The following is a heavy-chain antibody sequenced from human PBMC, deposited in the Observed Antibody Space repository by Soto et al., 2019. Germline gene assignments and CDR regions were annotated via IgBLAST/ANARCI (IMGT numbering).Heavy chain of an antibody. Sequence: ASVKVSCKASGYTFTSYGISWVRQAPGQGLEWMGWISAYNGNTNYAQKLQGRVTMTTDTSTSTAYMELRSLRSDDTAVYYCARALYYDILTGYYNDYYYYGMDVWGQGTLVTVSS. CDR1: GYTFTSYG. CDR2: ISAYNGNT. V-gene: IGHV1-18*01. J-gene: IGHJ6*02. CDR3: ARALYYDILTGYYNDYYYYGMDV. D-gene: IGHD3-9*01.